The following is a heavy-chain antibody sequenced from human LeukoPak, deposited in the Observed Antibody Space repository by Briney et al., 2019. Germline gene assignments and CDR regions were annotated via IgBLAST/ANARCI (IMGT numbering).Heavy chain of an antibody. Sequence: PGGSLRLSCVVSGFTFRSYAMSWVLQAPGKGLEWVSTISDSGGSTYYADSVKGRFTISRDNSKNTVYLQMNRLRAEDTAVYYCAKVVYYDGSEGLRAYFDYWGQGTLVTVSS. CDR1: GFTFRSYA. J-gene: IGHJ4*02. D-gene: IGHD3-22*01. V-gene: IGHV3-23*01. CDR3: AKVVYYDGSEGLRAYFDY. CDR2: ISDSGGST.